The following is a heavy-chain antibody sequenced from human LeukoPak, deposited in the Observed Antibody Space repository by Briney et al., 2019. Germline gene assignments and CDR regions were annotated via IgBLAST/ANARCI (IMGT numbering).Heavy chain of an antibody. Sequence: GGSLRLSCAASGFTFSSYWMSWVRQAPGKGLEWVANIKQDGSEKYYVGSVKGRFTISRDNAKNSLYLQMNSLRAEDTAVYYCARETSSGWYEGLFDYWGQGTLVTVSS. V-gene: IGHV3-7*01. CDR2: IKQDGSEK. CDR3: ARETSSGWYEGLFDY. CDR1: GFTFSSYW. D-gene: IGHD6-19*01. J-gene: IGHJ4*02.